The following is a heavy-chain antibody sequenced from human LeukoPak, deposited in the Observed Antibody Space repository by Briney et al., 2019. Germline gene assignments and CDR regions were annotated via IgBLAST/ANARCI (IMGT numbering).Heavy chain of an antibody. CDR3: ARAGSPLPYYGMDV. CDR2: IIPVFGTT. J-gene: IGHJ6*02. CDR1: GGTFSSYA. Sequence: GASVKVSCKASGGTFSSYAISWVRQAPGQGLEWMGGIIPVFGTTNYAQKFQGRVTTTRDTSTSTVYMELSSLRSEDTAVYYCARAGSPLPYYGMDVWGQGTTVTVSS. V-gene: IGHV1-69*05. D-gene: IGHD2-15*01.